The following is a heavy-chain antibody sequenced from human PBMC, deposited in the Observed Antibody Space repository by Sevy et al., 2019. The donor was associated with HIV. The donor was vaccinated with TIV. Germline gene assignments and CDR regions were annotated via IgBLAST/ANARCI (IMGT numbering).Heavy chain of an antibody. D-gene: IGHD2-2*01. Sequence: ASVKVSCKASGGTFSSYAISWVRQAPGQGLEWMGGIIPIFGTANYAQKFQGRVTITADESTSTAYMELSSLRSEDTAVYYCARVGGRDCSSTSCYAPFDYWGQGTLVTVSS. CDR2: IIPIFGTA. CDR3: ARVGGRDCSSTSCYAPFDY. CDR1: GGTFSSYA. J-gene: IGHJ4*02. V-gene: IGHV1-69*13.